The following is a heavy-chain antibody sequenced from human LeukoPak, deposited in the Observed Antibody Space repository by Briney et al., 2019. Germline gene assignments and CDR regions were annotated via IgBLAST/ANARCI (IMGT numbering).Heavy chain of an antibody. D-gene: IGHD6-19*01. J-gene: IGHJ4*02. V-gene: IGHV4-59*01. CDR2: IYYSGST. CDR1: DGSISSYF. CDR3: ARDGGYNSGWPYFDY. Sequence: SETLSLTCTVSDGSISSYFWSWIRQPPGKGLEWIGHIYYSGSTNYNPSLKSRVTISVDTSKNQFSLQLRSVTAADTAVYYCARDGGYNSGWPYFDYWGQGTLVPVSS.